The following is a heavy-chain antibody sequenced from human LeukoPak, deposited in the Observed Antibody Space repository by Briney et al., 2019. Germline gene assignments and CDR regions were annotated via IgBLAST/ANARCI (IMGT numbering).Heavy chain of an antibody. J-gene: IGHJ4*02. CDR3: ATHGGRVIQLWLSY. Sequence: SETLSLTCTVSGYSISSGYYWGWIRQPPGKGLEWIGSIYHSGSTYYNPSLKSRVTISVDTSKNQFSLKLSSVTAADTAVYYCATHGGRVIQLWLSYWGQGTLVTVSS. CDR1: GYSISSGYY. V-gene: IGHV4-38-2*02. CDR2: IYHSGST. D-gene: IGHD5-18*01.